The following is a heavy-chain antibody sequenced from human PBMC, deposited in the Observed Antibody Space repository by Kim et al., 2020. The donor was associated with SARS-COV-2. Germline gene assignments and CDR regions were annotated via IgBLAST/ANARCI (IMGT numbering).Heavy chain of an antibody. Sequence: SETLSLTCTVSGGSISSYYWSWIRQPPGKGLEWIGYIYYSGSTNYNPSLKSRVTISVDTSKNQFSLKLSSVTAADTAVYYCARTTSSYYYYGMDVWGQGTTVTVSS. V-gene: IGHV4-59*01. CDR3: ARTTSSYYYYGMDV. J-gene: IGHJ6*02. CDR2: IYYSGST. D-gene: IGHD2-2*01. CDR1: GGSISSYY.